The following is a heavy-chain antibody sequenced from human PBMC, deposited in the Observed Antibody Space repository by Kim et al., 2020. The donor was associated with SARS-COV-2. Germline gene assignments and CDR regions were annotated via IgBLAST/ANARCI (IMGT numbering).Heavy chain of an antibody. V-gene: IGHV3-43*01. Sequence: KGRFTISRDNSKNSLYLQMNSLRTEDTALYYCAKEIIAAAKDYYYGMDVWGQGTTVTVSS. D-gene: IGHD6-13*01. J-gene: IGHJ6*02. CDR3: AKEIIAAAKDYYYGMDV.